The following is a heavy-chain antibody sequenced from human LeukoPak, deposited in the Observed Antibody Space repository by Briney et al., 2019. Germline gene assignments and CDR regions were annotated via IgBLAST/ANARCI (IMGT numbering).Heavy chain of an antibody. V-gene: IGHV4-61*02. CDR3: ARDARYSYADVGYFDY. CDR1: GGYISTGSYY. CDR2: VYTSGST. J-gene: IGHJ4*02. D-gene: IGHD5-18*01. Sequence: PSQTLSLTCTVSGGYISTGSYYWSWIRQPAGKGLEWIGRVYTSGSTNYNPSLKSRVTMSVDTSKNQFSLKLSSVTAADTAVYYCARDARYSYADVGYFDYWGQGILVTVSS.